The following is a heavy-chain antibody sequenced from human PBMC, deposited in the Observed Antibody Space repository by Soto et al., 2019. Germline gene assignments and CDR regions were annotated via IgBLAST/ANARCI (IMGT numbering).Heavy chain of an antibody. CDR2: MNPNSGNT. J-gene: IGHJ4*02. Sequence: ASVKVSCKASGYTFTSYDINWVRQATGQGLEWMGWMNPNSGNTGYAQKLQGRVTMTRNTSISTAYMELSSLRSEDTAVYYCARDDLLRLGELSFSHPDYWGQGTLVTVSS. V-gene: IGHV1-8*01. D-gene: IGHD3-16*02. CDR3: ARDDLLRLGELSFSHPDY. CDR1: GYTFTSYD.